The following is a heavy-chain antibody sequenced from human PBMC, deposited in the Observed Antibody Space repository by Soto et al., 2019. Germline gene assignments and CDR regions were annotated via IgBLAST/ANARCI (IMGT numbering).Heavy chain of an antibody. CDR1: GFTFSSYS. D-gene: IGHD4-17*01. CDR3: ARGRHDYGASAGLV. J-gene: IGHJ4*02. Sequence: GGSLRLSCAASGFTFSSYSMNWVRQAPGKGLEWVSYISSSSSTIYYADSVKGRFTISRDNAKNSLYLQMNSLRAEDTAVYYCARGRHDYGASAGLVWGQGTLVTVAS. CDR2: ISSSSSTI. V-gene: IGHV3-48*01.